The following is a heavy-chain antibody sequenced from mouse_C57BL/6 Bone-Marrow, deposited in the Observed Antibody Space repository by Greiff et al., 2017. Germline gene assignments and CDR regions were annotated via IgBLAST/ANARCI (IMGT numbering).Heavy chain of an antibody. CDR2: ISNGGGST. CDR1: GFTFSDYY. V-gene: IGHV5-12*01. Sequence: EVKLVESGGGLVQPGGSLKLSCAASGFTFSDYYMYWVRQTPEKRLEWVAYISNGGGSTYYPDTVKGRFTISRDNAKNTLYLQMSRLKSEDTAMYYCARQGYSNYDYYAMDYWGQGTSVTVSS. D-gene: IGHD2-5*01. J-gene: IGHJ4*01. CDR3: ARQGYSNYDYYAMDY.